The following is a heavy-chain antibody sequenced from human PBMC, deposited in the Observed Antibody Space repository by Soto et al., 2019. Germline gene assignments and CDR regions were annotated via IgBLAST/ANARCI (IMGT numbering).Heavy chain of an antibody. Sequence: QVQLVESGGGVVQPGRSLRLSCAASGFTFRSYFMHWVRQAPGKGLEWVAVISHDENNRYYTDSVKGRFTVSRDNSKNTLYLQMNSLRTEDTAVYYCARALDTAMASKDNWFDPWGQGTLVTVSS. J-gene: IGHJ5*02. CDR2: ISHDENNR. V-gene: IGHV3-30-3*01. CDR1: GFTFRSYF. D-gene: IGHD5-18*01. CDR3: ARALDTAMASKDNWFDP.